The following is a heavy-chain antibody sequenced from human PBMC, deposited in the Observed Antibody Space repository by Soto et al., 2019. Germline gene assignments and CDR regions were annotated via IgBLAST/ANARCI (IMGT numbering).Heavy chain of an antibody. CDR1: GATFTSYT. D-gene: IGHD3-16*01. CDR3: AGAYCRAITCSDH. J-gene: IGHJ5*02. V-gene: IGHV1-69*02. CDR2: IIPILGIA. Sequence: SVKGWCKASGATFTSYTISWVRQAPGQGLEWMGRIIPILGIANYAQKFQGRVTITADKSTSTSYMELSSLRSEDTAVYYCAGAYCRAITCSDHRGRGPLVRVSS.